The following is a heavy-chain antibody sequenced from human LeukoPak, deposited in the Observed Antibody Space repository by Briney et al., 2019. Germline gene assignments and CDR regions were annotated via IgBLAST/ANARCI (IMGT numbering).Heavy chain of an antibody. CDR3: ASNLPYYYDSSGPITNAFDI. D-gene: IGHD3-22*01. J-gene: IGHJ3*02. V-gene: IGHV1-18*01. CDR2: ISAYNGNT. CDR1: GYTFTSYG. Sequence: ASVKVSCKAFGYTFTSYGISWVRQAPGQGLEWMGWISAYNGNTNYAQKLQGRVTMTTDTSTSTAYMELRSLRSDDTAVYYCASNLPYYYDSSGPITNAFDIWGQGTMVTVSS.